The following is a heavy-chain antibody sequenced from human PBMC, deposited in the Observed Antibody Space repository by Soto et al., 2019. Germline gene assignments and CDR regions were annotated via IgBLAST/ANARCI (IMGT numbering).Heavy chain of an antibody. V-gene: IGHV1-58*01. Sequence: SVKLSCTASGFTFTSSAVQWVRQARRQRLEWIGWIVVGSGNTNYAQKFQERVTITRDMSTSTAYMELSSLRSEDTAVYYCAADYYDSSGYLWAGGFDPWGQGTLVTV. CDR1: GFTFTSSA. J-gene: IGHJ5*02. CDR3: AADYYDSSGYLWAGGFDP. CDR2: IVVGSGNT. D-gene: IGHD3-22*01.